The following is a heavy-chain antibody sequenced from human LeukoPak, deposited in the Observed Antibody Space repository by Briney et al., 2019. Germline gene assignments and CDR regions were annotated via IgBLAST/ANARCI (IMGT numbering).Heavy chain of an antibody. CDR2: ISYDGSNE. D-gene: IGHD3-10*01. CDR3: ARGAKVDGSGSYFDF. V-gene: IGHV3-30*14. Sequence: GGSLRLSCAASGFTFSSYVMHWVRQAPGKGLEWVAMISYDGSNEYYADSVKGRFTISRDNSKNTLYLQMNSLRAEDTAVYYCARGAKVDGSGSYFDFWGQGTLVTVSS. J-gene: IGHJ4*02. CDR1: GFTFSSYV.